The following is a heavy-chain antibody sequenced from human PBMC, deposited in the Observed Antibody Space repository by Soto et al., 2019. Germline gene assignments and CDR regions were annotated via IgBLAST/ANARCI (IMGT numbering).Heavy chain of an antibody. CDR3: ASSSGAYYGNFDY. V-gene: IGHV4-59*01. D-gene: IGHD3-22*01. J-gene: IGHJ4*02. CDR2: IYYSGST. Sequence: SETLSLTCTVSGGSISSYYWSWIRQPPGRGLEWIGYIYYSGSTNYNPSLKSRVTISVDTSKNQFSLKLSSVTAADTAVYYCASSSGAYYGNFDYWGQGTLVTVSS. CDR1: GGSISSYY.